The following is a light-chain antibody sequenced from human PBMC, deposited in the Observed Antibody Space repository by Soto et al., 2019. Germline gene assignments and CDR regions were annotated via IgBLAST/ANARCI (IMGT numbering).Light chain of an antibody. Sequence: EVVLTQSPGTPSLSPGERATLSCRASQTVSSAYLAWYQQRPGQTPRLLIFGASNRATAIPDRFSGSGSGTDFTFTISRLEPEDFAVYYCQHYGGSPGVTFGPGTKVDIK. CDR2: GAS. CDR1: QTVSSAY. V-gene: IGKV3-20*01. J-gene: IGKJ3*01. CDR3: QHYGGSPGVT.